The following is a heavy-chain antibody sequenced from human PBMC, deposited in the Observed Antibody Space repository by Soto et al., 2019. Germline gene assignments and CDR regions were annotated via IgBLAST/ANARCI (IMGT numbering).Heavy chain of an antibody. J-gene: IGHJ4*02. Sequence: EVQLVESGGGLVKPGGSLRLSCAASGFTFSNAWMSWVRQAPGKGLEWVGRIKSKTDGGTTDYAAPVKGRFTISRDDSKNTLYLQINSLKTEDTAVYYCTSTVTTGGFDYWGQGTLVTVSS. V-gene: IGHV3-15*01. CDR1: GFTFSNAW. CDR2: IKSKTDGGTT. CDR3: TSTVTTGGFDY. D-gene: IGHD4-4*01.